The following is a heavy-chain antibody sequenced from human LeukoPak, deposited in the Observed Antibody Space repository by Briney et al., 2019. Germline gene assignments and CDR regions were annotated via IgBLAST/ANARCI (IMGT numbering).Heavy chain of an antibody. D-gene: IGHD3-16*01. CDR2: FTSGSRSI. J-gene: IGHJ5*02. CDR1: GFTFSSYS. V-gene: IGHV3-21*01. Sequence: GGSLRLSCAASGFTFSSYSMTWVRQAPGKGLEWVSSFTSGSRSIYYADSVKGRFTISRDNAKKSPYLQMNNLRAEDTAVYYCARAEETTWGIDPWGQGTLVTVSS. CDR3: ARAEETTWGIDP.